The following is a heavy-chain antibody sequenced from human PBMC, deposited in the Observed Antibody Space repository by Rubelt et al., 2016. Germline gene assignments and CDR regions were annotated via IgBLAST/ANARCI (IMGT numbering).Heavy chain of an antibody. D-gene: IGHD3-10*01. J-gene: IGHJ6*02. Sequence: EVQLVESGGGLLQPGGSLRLSCAASGFTFSSYGMSWVRQSPGKGLEWVSGISGSGGTTYYANSVKGRFTISRDNSKDTLYLQMNSLRAEDTALYYCAKEFDYDGSGSRYYYFGMDVWGQGTTVTVSS. CDR1: GFTFSSYG. CDR2: ISGSGGTT. CDR3: AKEFDYDGSGSRYYYFGMDV. V-gene: IGHV3-23*04.